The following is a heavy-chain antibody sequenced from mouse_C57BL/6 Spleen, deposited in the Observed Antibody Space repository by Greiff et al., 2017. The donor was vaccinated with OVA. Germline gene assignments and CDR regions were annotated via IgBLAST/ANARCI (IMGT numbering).Heavy chain of an antibody. CDR1: GYTFTSYW. V-gene: IGHV1-69*01. Sequence: QVQLQQPGAELVMPGASVKLSCKASGYTFTSYWMHWVTQRPGQGLEWIGAIDPSDSYTNYNQKFKGKSTLTADNSSSTAYMPLSSLTSADSAVYDCARGTTVSFDYWGQGTTLTVSS. CDR2: IDPSDSYT. CDR3: ARGTTVSFDY. D-gene: IGHD1-1*01. J-gene: IGHJ2*01.